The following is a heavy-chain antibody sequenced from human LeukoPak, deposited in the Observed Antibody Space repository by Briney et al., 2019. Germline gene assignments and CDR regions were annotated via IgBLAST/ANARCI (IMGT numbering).Heavy chain of an antibody. V-gene: IGHV3-66*01. CDR1: GFTVSSNY. D-gene: IGHD6-6*01. CDR3: AKAYSSSDDY. J-gene: IGHJ4*02. Sequence: GGSLRLSCAASGFTVSSNYLSWVRQAPGKGLEWVSVIYSGGSTSYADSVKGRFTISRDNSKNTLYLQINSLRAEDTAVYYCAKAYSSSDDYWGQGTLVTVSS. CDR2: IYSGGST.